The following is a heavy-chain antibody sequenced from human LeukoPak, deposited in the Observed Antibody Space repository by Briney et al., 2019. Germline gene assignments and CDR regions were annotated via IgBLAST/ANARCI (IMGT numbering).Heavy chain of an antibody. Sequence: TSETLSLTCAVYGGSFSGYYWSWIRQPPGKGLEWIGEINHSGSTNYSPSLKSRVTISVDTSKNQFSLKLSSVTAADTAMYYCARVVTAPTHYFDYWGQGTLVTVSS. D-gene: IGHD2-21*02. CDR3: ARVVTAPTHYFDY. J-gene: IGHJ4*02. CDR1: GGSFSGYY. CDR2: INHSGST. V-gene: IGHV4-34*01.